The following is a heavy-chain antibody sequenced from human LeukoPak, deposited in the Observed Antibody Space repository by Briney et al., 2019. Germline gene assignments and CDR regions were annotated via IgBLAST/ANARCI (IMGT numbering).Heavy chain of an antibody. CDR2: IYTSGST. D-gene: IGHD1-26*01. CDR3: ARTLGHVGIGNWFDP. V-gene: IGHV4-4*09. Sequence: SETLSLTCTVSGGSISSYYWSWIRQPPGKGQEWIGYIYTSGSTNYNPSLKSRVAISVDTSKNQFSLKLSSVTAADTAVYYCARTLGHVGIGNWFDPWGQGTLVTVSS. J-gene: IGHJ5*02. CDR1: GGSISSYY.